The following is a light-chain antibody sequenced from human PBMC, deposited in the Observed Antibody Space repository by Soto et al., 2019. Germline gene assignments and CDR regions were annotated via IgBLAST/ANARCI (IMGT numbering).Light chain of an antibody. V-gene: IGKV3-15*01. CDR3: QQYQNLWT. J-gene: IGKJ1*01. CDR1: QSVTSN. Sequence: EIVMTQSPATLSVSPGERVTLSCRASQSVTSNLAWYQHTPGQSPRLLISGASSGATGLPSRFSGSGSGTDFTLTINSLQSEDFALYYCQQYQNLWTFGQGTKVDIK. CDR2: GAS.